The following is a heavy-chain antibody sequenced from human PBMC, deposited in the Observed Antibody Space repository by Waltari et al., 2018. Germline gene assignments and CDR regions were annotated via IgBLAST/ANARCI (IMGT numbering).Heavy chain of an antibody. D-gene: IGHD3-3*01. J-gene: IGHJ4*02. CDR3: ARLLYGALDY. V-gene: IGHV4-38-2*01. CDR1: GYSISSGYY. CDR2: IYHSGST. Sequence: QVQLQESGPGLVKPSETLSLTCAVSGYSISSGYYWGWIRQPPGKGLEWIGSIYHSGSTYYNPSLKSRVTISVDTSKNQFSLKLSSVTAADTAVYYCARLLYGALDYWGQGTLVTVSS.